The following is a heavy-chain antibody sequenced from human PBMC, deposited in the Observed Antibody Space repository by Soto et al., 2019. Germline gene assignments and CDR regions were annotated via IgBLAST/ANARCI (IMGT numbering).Heavy chain of an antibody. CDR2: IYYDGTT. J-gene: IGHJ4*02. CDR1: GGSISRYY. CDR3: ARSGYSYGFGYYYDY. D-gene: IGHD5-18*01. Sequence: PSETLSLTCTVSGGSISRYYWSWIRQPPGKGLEWIGYIYYDGTTSYSPSLKSRVTISVDTSNNQFSLRLSPVTAADTAVYYCARSGYSYGFGYYYDYWGQGTLVTVSS. V-gene: IGHV4-59*01.